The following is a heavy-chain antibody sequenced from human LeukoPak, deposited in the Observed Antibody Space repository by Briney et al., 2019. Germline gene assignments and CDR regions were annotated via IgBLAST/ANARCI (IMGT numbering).Heavy chain of an antibody. CDR2: ISGRGNTT. D-gene: IGHD6-13*01. CDR3: AKGGLATAGTSFYFNY. Sequence: PGGSLRLSCAASGFTFSSYTMSWVRQAPGKGLECVSAISGRGNTTYDADSVKGRFTISRDNSKNTLYLQMNSLRAEDTAVYYCAKGGLATAGTSFYFNYWGQGTLVTVSS. J-gene: IGHJ4*02. V-gene: IGHV3-23*01. CDR1: GFTFSSYT.